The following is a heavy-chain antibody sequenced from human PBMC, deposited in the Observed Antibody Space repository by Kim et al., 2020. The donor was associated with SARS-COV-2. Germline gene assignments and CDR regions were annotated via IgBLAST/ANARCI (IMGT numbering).Heavy chain of an antibody. Sequence: GGSLRLSCAASGFTFSSYAMHWVRQAPGKGLEWVAVISYDGSNKYYADSVKGRFTISRDNSKNTLYLQMNSLRAEDTAVYYCAREDSALHRARVLDYWGQGTLVTVSS. CDR3: AREDSALHRARVLDY. CDR2: ISYDGSNK. V-gene: IGHV3-30*04. CDR1: GFTFSSYA. J-gene: IGHJ4*02. D-gene: IGHD3-10*01.